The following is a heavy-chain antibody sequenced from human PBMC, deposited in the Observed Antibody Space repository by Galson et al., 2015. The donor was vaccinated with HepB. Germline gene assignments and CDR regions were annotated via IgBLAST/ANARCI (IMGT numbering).Heavy chain of an antibody. V-gene: IGHV3-74*01. Sequence: LRLSCAASGFTFSSYWMHWVRQAPGKGLVWVSRINSDGSSTSYADSVKGRFTISRDNAKNTLYLQMNSLRAEDTAVYYCARAPGVGWIQLVPDYWGQGTLVTVSS. CDR1: GFTFSSYW. CDR2: INSDGSST. J-gene: IGHJ4*02. CDR3: ARAPGVGWIQLVPDY. D-gene: IGHD5-18*01.